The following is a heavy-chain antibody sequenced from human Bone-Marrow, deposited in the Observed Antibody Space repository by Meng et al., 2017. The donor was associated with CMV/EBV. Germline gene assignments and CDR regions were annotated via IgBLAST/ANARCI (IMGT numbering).Heavy chain of an antibody. Sequence: SETLSLTCTVSGGSVSSGSYYWSWIRQPPGKGLEWIGYIYYSGSTNYNPSLKSRVTMSVDTSKNQFSLKLNSVTAADTAVYYCARARLSGYSYGYPWFDPWAQGTLVTVSS. CDR2: IYYSGST. J-gene: IGHJ5*02. CDR3: ARARLSGYSYGYPWFDP. D-gene: IGHD5-18*01. CDR1: GGSVSSGSYY. V-gene: IGHV4-61*01.